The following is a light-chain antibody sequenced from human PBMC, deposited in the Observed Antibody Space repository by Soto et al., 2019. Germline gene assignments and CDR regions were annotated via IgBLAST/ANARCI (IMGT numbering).Light chain of an antibody. V-gene: IGKV1-9*01. J-gene: IGKJ1*01. CDR2: AAS. CDR3: QHYNSYSEA. CDR1: QGVSSS. Sequence: IQLTQSPPSLSASVGDRVTITCRASQGVSSSLAWYHQQPGKAPKLLIYAASSLQSGVPSRFSGSGSGTEFTLTISSLQPDDFATYYCQHYNSYSEAFGQGTKVDIK.